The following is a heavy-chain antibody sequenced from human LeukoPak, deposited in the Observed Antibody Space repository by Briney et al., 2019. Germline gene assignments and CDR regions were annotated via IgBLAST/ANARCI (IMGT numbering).Heavy chain of an antibody. Sequence: GGSLRLSCAASGFTFSTYAMSWVRQAPGKGLELVSSITSSGYDTYYRDSVKGRFTISRDNSENTLYLQMNSLRPEDTAMYYCAKDSRETLAGTEDYWGRGTLVTVSS. CDR1: GFTFSTYA. J-gene: IGHJ4*02. D-gene: IGHD6-19*01. CDR3: AKDSRETLAGTEDY. CDR2: ITSSGYDT. V-gene: IGHV3-23*01.